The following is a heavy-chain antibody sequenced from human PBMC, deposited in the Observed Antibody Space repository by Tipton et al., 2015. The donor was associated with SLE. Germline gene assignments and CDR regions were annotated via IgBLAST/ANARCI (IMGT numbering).Heavy chain of an antibody. CDR2: FIHSETT. D-gene: IGHD2-2*02. V-gene: IGHV4-34*01. CDR3: ARGWDYTECYRYFDL. J-gene: IGHJ2*01. CDR1: GASFSDYY. Sequence: TLSLTCAVDGASFSDYYWMWVRQPPGKGLEWIGEFIHSETTNYNPSLKSRVTISVDTSKNELSLRMTSVTAADTAVYYCARGWDYTECYRYFDLWGRGTLVTVSS.